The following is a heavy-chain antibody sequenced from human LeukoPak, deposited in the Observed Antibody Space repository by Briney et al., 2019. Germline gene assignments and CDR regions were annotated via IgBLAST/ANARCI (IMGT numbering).Heavy chain of an antibody. CDR1: GFTFSSYS. D-gene: IGHD2-15*01. CDR3: AREDIVVVVAATPSAFDI. J-gene: IGHJ3*02. CDR2: ISSSSSYI. V-gene: IGHV3-21*01. Sequence: GGSLRLSCAASGFTFSSYSMNWVRQAPGKGLEWVSSISSSSSYIYYADSVKGRFTISRDNAKNSLYLQMNSLRAEDTAVYYCAREDIVVVVAATPSAFDIWGQGTMVTVSS.